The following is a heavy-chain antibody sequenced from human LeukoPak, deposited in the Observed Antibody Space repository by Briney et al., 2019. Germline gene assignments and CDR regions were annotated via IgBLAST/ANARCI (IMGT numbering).Heavy chain of an antibody. CDR1: GGSISSYY. CDR3: ARSIRRYSVDY. J-gene: IGHJ4*02. V-gene: IGHV4-34*01. D-gene: IGHD6-13*01. CDR2: INHSGST. Sequence: PSETLSLTCTVSGGSISSYYWSWIRQPPGKGLEWIGEINHSGSTNYNPSLKSRVIISVDTSKNQFSLKLSSVTAADTAVYYCARSIRRYSVDYWGQGTLVTVSS.